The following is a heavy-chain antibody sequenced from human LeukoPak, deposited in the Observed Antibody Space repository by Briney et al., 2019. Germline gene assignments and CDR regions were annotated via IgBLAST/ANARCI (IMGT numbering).Heavy chain of an antibody. V-gene: IGHV3-9*03. CDR1: GFTFDDYA. CDR3: AKGEVGATGYAFDI. CDR2: ISWNSGSI. J-gene: IGHJ3*02. Sequence: PGGSLRLSCAASGFTFDDYAMHWVRQAPGKGLEWVSGISWNSGSIGYADSVKGRFTISRDNAKNSLYLQMNSLRAEDMALYYCAKGEVGATGYAFDIWGQGTMVTVSS. D-gene: IGHD1-26*01.